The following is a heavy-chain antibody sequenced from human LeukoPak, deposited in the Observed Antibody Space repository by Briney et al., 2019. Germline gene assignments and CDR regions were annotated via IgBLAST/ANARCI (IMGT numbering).Heavy chain of an antibody. CDR2: ISWDGGST. V-gene: IGHV3-43D*04. CDR1: GFTFDDYA. CDR3: AKDKVGASYLGLYYYMDV. Sequence: PGGSLRLSCAASGFTFDDYAMHWVRQAPGKGLEWVSLISWDGGSTYYADSVKGRFTISRDNSKSSLYLQMNSLRAEDTALYYCAKDKVGASYLGLYYYMDVWGKGTTVTVSS. D-gene: IGHD1-26*01. J-gene: IGHJ6*03.